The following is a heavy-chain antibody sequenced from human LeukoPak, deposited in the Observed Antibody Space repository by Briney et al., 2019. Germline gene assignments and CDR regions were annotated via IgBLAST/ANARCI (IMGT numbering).Heavy chain of an antibody. CDR2: IIPILGIA. Sequence: SVKVSCKASGGTFSRYAISWVRQAPGQGLEWMGRIIPILGIANYAQKFQGRVTITADKSTSTAYMELSSLRSEDTAVYYCARAQVGATTDYWGQGTLVTVSS. CDR3: ARAQVGATTDY. V-gene: IGHV1-69*04. D-gene: IGHD1-26*01. J-gene: IGHJ4*02. CDR1: GGTFSRYA.